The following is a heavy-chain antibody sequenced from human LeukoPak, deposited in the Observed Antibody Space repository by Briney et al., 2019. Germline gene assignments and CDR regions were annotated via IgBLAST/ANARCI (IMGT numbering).Heavy chain of an antibody. Sequence: GGSLRLSCAASGFTFSSYAMHWVRQAPGKGLEWVAVISYDGSNKYYADSVKGRFTISRDNSKNTLYLQMNSLRAEDTAVYYCARGIAVSWFDPWGQGTLSPSPQ. V-gene: IGHV3-30*04. D-gene: IGHD6-19*01. CDR3: ARGIAVSWFDP. CDR2: ISYDGSNK. CDR1: GFTFSSYA. J-gene: IGHJ5*02.